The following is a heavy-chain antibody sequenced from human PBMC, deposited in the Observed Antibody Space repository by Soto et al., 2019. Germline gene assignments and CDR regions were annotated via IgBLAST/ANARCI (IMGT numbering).Heavy chain of an antibody. V-gene: IGHV2-5*02. Sequence: QITLKESGPTVVKPTQTLTLTCTFSGFSLTTSGVNVGWIRQPPGKTLEWLALIYWDDDKGFSPSLQSRLTITKDTSKSQGVLTMTNMDPADTATYYCVHRAYWGQGTLVTVSS. CDR1: GFSLTTSGVN. CDR2: IYWDDDK. J-gene: IGHJ4*02. CDR3: VHRAY.